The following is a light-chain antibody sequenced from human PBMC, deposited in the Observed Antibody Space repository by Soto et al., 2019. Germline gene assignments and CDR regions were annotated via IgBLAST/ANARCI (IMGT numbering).Light chain of an antibody. J-gene: IGLJ1*01. CDR3: CSYAGSYTFRV. Sequence: QSVLTQPLSASASPGQRVTISCSGGSSNIGSNTVAWYQHLPGTAPPRLIFTAGQRPSGVPDRFSGSKSGNTASLTISGLQAEDEADYYFCSYAGSYTFRVFGTGTKGTVL. CDR2: TAG. CDR1: SSNIGSNT. V-gene: IGLV1-44*01.